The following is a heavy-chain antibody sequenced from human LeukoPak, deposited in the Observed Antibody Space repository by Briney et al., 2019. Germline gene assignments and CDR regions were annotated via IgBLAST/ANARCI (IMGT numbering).Heavy chain of an antibody. Sequence: ASVKVSCKASGYTFTSYGISWVRQAPGQGLEWMGWISAYNGNTNYAQKLQGRVTMTTDTSTSTAYMELRSLRSDVTAVYYGARGSRFLEWLFQPFDYWGQGTLVTVSS. V-gene: IGHV1-18*01. CDR1: GYTFTSYG. D-gene: IGHD3-3*01. CDR2: ISAYNGNT. J-gene: IGHJ4*02. CDR3: ARGSRFLEWLFQPFDY.